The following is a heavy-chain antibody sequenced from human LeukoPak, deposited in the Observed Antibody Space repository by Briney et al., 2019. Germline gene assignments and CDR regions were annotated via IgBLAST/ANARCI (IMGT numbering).Heavy chain of an antibody. Sequence: ASVKVSCKAFGYTFGTSSITWVRQAPGQRLEWMGWISPNNGNTHYAQRVQGRVTLTTDTSTSTAYLALRSLRSDDTAIYYCTRVRDSNNWWGPFDVWGQGTTVIVSS. CDR2: ISPNNGNT. CDR3: TRVRDSNNWWGPFDV. D-gene: IGHD6-13*01. J-gene: IGHJ3*01. V-gene: IGHV1-18*01. CDR1: GYTFGTSS.